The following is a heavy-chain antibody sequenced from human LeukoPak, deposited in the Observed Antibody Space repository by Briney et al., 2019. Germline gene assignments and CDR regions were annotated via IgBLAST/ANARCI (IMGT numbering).Heavy chain of an antibody. CDR1: GFTVSSNY. D-gene: IGHD3-9*01. CDR3: ARASLYDILTGYYTPYYFDY. CDR2: IYSGGST. V-gene: IGHV3-53*01. J-gene: IGHJ4*02. Sequence: GGTLRLSCAASGFTVSSNYMSWVRQAPGKGREWVSVIYSGGSTYYADSVKGRFTISRDNSKNTLYLQMNSLRAEDTAVYYCARASLYDILTGYYTPYYFDYWGRGTLVTVSS.